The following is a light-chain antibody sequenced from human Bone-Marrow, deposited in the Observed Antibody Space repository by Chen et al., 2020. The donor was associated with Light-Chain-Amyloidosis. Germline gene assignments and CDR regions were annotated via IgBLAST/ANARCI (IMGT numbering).Light chain of an antibody. CDR2: EDE. CDR1: SRSIATNS. CDR3: QSYQGSSQGV. V-gene: IGLV6-57*01. J-gene: IGLJ3*02. Sequence: NFMLTQPHPASESTGTPVIISCTSSSRSIATNSVQWYQQRPGSSPTTVIYEDEQRPSGVPDRFSGSIDRSSNSASLTISGLKTEDEADYYCQSYQGSSQGVFGGGTKLTVL.